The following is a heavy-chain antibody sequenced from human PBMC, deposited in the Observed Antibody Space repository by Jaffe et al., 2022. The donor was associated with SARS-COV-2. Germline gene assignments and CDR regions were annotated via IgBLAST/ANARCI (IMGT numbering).Heavy chain of an antibody. V-gene: IGHV4-59*08. CDR2: IYYSGST. CDR3: ARHPGVAAEHFDY. J-gene: IGHJ4*02. Sequence: QVQLQESGPGLVKPSETLSLTCTVSGGSISSYYWSWIRQPPGKGLEWIGYIYYSGSTNYNPSLKSRVTISVDTSKNQFSLKLSSVTAADTAVYYCARHPGVAAEHFDYWGQGTLVTVSS. D-gene: IGHD6-13*01. CDR1: GGSISSYY.